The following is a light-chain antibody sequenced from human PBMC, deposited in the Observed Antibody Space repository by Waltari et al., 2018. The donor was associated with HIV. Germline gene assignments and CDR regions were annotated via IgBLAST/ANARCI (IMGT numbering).Light chain of an antibody. CDR1: SGACGISSL. J-gene: IGLJ3*02. CDR2: EVI. CDR3: SSYTSNDTLV. V-gene: IGLV2-14*01. Sequence: HSALTQPASVSASPGQSITISCTGTSGACGISSLFSWYQQRPGKVPRVLLYEVISRPSGVSHRFSVSKSGNTASLSISGLQAEDEVDYYCSSYTSNDTLVFGGGTKVTVL.